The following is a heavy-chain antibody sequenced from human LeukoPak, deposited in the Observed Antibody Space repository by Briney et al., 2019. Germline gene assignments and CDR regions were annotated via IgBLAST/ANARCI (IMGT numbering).Heavy chain of an antibody. CDR2: ISAYNGNT. Sequence: ASVKVSCKASGYTFTSYGISWVRQAPGQGLEWMGWISAYNGNTNYAQKFQGRVTMTRNTSISTAYMELSSLRSEDTAVYYCARGRIAVAGKKFDYWGQGTLVTVSS. CDR3: ARGRIAVAGKKFDY. J-gene: IGHJ4*02. V-gene: IGHV1-18*01. CDR1: GYTFTSYG. D-gene: IGHD6-19*01.